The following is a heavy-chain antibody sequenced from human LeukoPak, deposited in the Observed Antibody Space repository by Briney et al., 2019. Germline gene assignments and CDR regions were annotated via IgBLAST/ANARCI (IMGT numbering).Heavy chain of an antibody. CDR3: AKHIYGLVSIPQ. V-gene: IGHV3-15*01. CDR2: IRSKTDGGTT. J-gene: IGHJ1*01. D-gene: IGHD3/OR15-3a*01. Sequence: GGSLRLSCAASGFTFRDAWMTWVRQAPGKGLEWVGRIRSKTDGGTTDYAVSVQGRFAISRDDSKNTLYLQMSSLKTEDTAVYYSAKHIYGLVSIPQWGQGTLVTVSS. CDR1: GFTFRDAW.